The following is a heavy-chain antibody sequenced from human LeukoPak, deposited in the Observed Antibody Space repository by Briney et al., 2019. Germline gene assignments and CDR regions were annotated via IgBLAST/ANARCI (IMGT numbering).Heavy chain of an antibody. D-gene: IGHD2-8*01. CDR3: AKGPTLLVSPNRAYFGY. CDR1: RFTFSSYA. V-gene: IGHV3-23*01. J-gene: IGHJ4*02. CDR2: ISGSGGST. Sequence: GGSLRLSCAASRFTFSSYAMSWVRQAPGKGLEWVSVISGSGGSTYYADSVKGRFTISRDNSKNTLYLQMNSLRAEDTAVYYCAKGPTLLVSPNRAYFGYWGQGTLVTVSS.